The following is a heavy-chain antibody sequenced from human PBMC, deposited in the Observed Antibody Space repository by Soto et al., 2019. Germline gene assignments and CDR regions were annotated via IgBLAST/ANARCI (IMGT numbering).Heavy chain of an antibody. Sequence: QITLNESGPTQVKPRQTLTLTCTFSGFSLTTSGVGVGWIRQSPGKAPEWLALIYWDDEKRYSPSLKSRLTNTQDTSKNPVVLKMADLDPADTATYYCAHRVLRTVFGLVTTTAIYFDFWGQGTPVAVSS. CDR1: GFSLTTSGVG. D-gene: IGHD3-3*01. CDR3: AHRVLRTVFGLVTTTAIYFDF. CDR2: IYWDDEK. J-gene: IGHJ4*02. V-gene: IGHV2-5*02.